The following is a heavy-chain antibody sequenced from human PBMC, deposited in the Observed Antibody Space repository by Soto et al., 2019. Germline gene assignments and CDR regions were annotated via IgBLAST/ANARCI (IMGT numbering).Heavy chain of an antibody. D-gene: IGHD2-8*01. CDR1: GFTFSSYG. CDR3: AKDRVPGYCTNGVCYTGSYYGMDV. Sequence: PGGSLRLSCSASGFTFSSYGMHWVRQAPGKGLEWVAVISYDGSNKYYADSVKGRFTISRDNSKNTLYLQMNSLRAEDTAVYYCAKDRVPGYCTNGVCYTGSYYGMDVWGQGTTVTVSS. CDR2: ISYDGSNK. J-gene: IGHJ6*02. V-gene: IGHV3-30*18.